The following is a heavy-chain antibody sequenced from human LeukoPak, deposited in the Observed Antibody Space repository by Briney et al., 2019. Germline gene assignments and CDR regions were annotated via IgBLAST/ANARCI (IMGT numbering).Heavy chain of an antibody. CDR1: GYSFTGYY. CDR2: INPNTGGT. J-gene: IGHJ4*02. CDR3: ATEGRVYDSSGYYPYYFDY. V-gene: IGHV1-2*02. Sequence: ASVKVSCMASGYSFTGYYIHWVRQAPGQGLEWMGWINPNTGGTNYAQKFQGRVTMTEDTSTDTAYMELSSLRSEDTAVYYCATEGRVYDSSGYYPYYFDYWGQGTLVTVSS. D-gene: IGHD3-22*01.